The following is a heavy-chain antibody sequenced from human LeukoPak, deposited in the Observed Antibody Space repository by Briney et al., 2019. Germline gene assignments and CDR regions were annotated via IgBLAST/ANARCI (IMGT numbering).Heavy chain of an antibody. CDR1: GFTFSTNW. J-gene: IGHJ4*02. CDR2: INSDGSST. V-gene: IGHV3-74*01. Sequence: GGSLRLSCAASGFTFSTNWVHWVRQAPGKGLVWVSLINSDGSSTRYADSVKGRFTISRDNAKNTLYLQMNSLRAEDTAVYYCARDLSGSLDYWGQGTLVTVS. CDR3: ARDLSGSLDY. D-gene: IGHD1-26*01.